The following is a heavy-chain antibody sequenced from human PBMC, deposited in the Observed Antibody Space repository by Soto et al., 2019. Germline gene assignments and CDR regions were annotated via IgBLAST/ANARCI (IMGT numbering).Heavy chain of an antibody. CDR1: GFIFSDYA. Sequence: EVQLLESGGGLVQPGGSLRLSCAASGFIFSDYAMSWVRQAPGKGLEWVSALSDSGSSTYYADSVKGRFTISRDNSKNTLYLQMNSLRAEDTAVYYCAKHGISIAVLFDYWGQGTLVTVSS. CDR3: AKHGISIAVLFDY. V-gene: IGHV3-23*01. CDR2: LSDSGSST. J-gene: IGHJ4*02. D-gene: IGHD6-19*01.